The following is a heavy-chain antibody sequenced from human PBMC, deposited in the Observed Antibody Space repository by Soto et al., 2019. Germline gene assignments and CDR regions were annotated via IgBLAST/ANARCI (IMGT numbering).Heavy chain of an antibody. D-gene: IGHD3-22*01. CDR1: GFSFDDYA. J-gene: IGHJ4*02. CDR2: ISWNSGSI. V-gene: IGHV3-9*01. Sequence: GGSLRLSCAASGFSFDDYAMHWVRQAPGKGLEWVSGISWNSGSIGYADSVKCRFTISRDNAKKSLYLQMNSLRAEDTALYYCAKSHWKYDSSGYYVYWGQGTLVTVSS. CDR3: AKSHWKYDSSGYYVY.